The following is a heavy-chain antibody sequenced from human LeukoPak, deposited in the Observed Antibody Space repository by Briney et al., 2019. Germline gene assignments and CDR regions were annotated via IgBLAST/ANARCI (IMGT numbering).Heavy chain of an antibody. CDR1: GYTFTGYY. J-gene: IGHJ4*02. CDR2: INPNSGGT. V-gene: IGHV1-2*02. CDR3: ARGGGLAVAGTRFDY. Sequence: ASVKVSCKASGYTFTGYYMQWVRQAPGQGLEWMGWINPNSGGTDYAQKFQGRVTMARDTSISTAYMELSRLASDDTAVYYCARGGGLAVAGTRFDYWGQGTLVTVSS. D-gene: IGHD6-13*01.